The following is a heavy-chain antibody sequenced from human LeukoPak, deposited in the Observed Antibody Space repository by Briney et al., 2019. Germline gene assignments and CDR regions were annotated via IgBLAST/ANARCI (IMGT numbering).Heavy chain of an antibody. V-gene: IGHV1-69*10. CDR3: ARDPGFGEAHDY. CDR1: GGTFSSYA. D-gene: IGHD3-10*01. Sequence: SVKVSCKASGGTFSSYAISWVRQAPGQGLEWMGGIIPILGIANYAQKFQGRVTITADKSTSTAYMELSSLRSEDTAVYYCARDPGFGEAHDYWGQGTLVTVSS. J-gene: IGHJ4*02. CDR2: IIPILGIA.